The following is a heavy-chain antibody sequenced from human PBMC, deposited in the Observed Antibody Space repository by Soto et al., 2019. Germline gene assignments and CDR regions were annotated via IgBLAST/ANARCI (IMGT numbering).Heavy chain of an antibody. CDR3: ARVYDSSGYEY. CDR1: GFSLSNPRMG. J-gene: IGHJ4*02. CDR2: IFSNDDK. D-gene: IGHD3-22*01. V-gene: IGHV2-26*01. Sequence: QVSLKESGPVLVKPTETLTLTCTVSGFSLSNPRMGVSWIRQPPGKALEWLAHIFSNDDKSYSTSLKSRVTISKDTSKSQVVLTMTNIDPVDTATYYCARVYDSSGYEYWGQGTLVTVSS.